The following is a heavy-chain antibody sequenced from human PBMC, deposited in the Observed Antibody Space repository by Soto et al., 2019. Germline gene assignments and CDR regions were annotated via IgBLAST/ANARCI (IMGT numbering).Heavy chain of an antibody. J-gene: IGHJ3*02. CDR1: GFTFDDYA. Sequence: GGSLRLSCAASGFTFDDYAMHWVRQAPGKGLEWVSGISWNSGSIGYADSVKGRFTISRDNAKNSLYLQMNSLRAEDTALYYCAKGAYGSGSYYLGDAFDIWGQGTMVTVSS. D-gene: IGHD3-10*01. CDR3: AKGAYGSGSYYLGDAFDI. CDR2: ISWNSGSI. V-gene: IGHV3-9*01.